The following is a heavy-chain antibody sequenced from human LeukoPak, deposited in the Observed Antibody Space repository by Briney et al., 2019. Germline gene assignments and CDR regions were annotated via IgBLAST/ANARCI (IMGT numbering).Heavy chain of an antibody. CDR3: AKDRSAVEYYYHGMDV. Sequence: PGGSLRLSCAAAGFTFSSYGMHWVRQAPGKGLEWVALISKGGNNKYYAGSVKGRITISRDNSKNTLYLQMNSLRVEDTAEYYCAKDRSAVEYYYHGMDVWGQGATVTVSS. V-gene: IGHV3-30*18. CDR1: GFTFSSYG. D-gene: IGHD6-19*01. J-gene: IGHJ6*02. CDR2: ISKGGNNK.